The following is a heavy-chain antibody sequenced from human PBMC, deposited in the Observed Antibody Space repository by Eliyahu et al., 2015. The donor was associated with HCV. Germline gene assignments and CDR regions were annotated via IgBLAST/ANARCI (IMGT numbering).Heavy chain of an antibody. CDR2: IYSGXST. D-gene: IGHD6-19*01. Sequence: EVQLVESGGGLIQPGGSLXLSCAASGFTVSXNYMSWVRXAPGKGLEWVSVIYSGXSTYYADSVKGRFTISRDNSKNTLYLQMNSLRAEDTAVYYCARSPWYSSGWRMTYYFDYWGQGTLVTVSS. J-gene: IGHJ4*02. V-gene: IGHV3-53*01. CDR3: ARSPWYSSGWRMTYYFDY. CDR1: GFTVSXNY.